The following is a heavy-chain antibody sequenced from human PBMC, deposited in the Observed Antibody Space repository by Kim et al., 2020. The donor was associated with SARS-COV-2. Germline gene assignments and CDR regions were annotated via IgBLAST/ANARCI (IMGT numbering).Heavy chain of an antibody. CDR2: ISAYNGNT. D-gene: IGHD3-10*01. V-gene: IGHV1-18*01. Sequence: ASVKVSCKASGYTFTSYGISWVRQAPGQGLEWMGWISAYNGNTNYAQKLQGRVTMTTDTSTSTAYMELRSLRSDDTAVYYCARGSGTYYYGSGRDWFDYLGQGTLVTVSS. CDR1: GYTFTSYG. J-gene: IGHJ4*02. CDR3: ARGSGTYYYGSGRDWFDY.